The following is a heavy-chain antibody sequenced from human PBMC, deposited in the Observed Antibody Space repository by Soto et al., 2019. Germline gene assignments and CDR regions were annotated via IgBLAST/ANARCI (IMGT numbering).Heavy chain of an antibody. Sequence: EVQVVESGGGSVQPGGSLRLSCAASGFTFSRYTMNWVRQAPGKGLEWLSYISGGGGTMSYADSVKGRVTISRDNAKNSLYLQMDSLRAEDTAVYYSARDKSGTYSIDYWGQGTLVTVSS. CDR1: GFTFSRYT. CDR2: ISGGGGTM. CDR3: ARDKSGTYSIDY. D-gene: IGHD1-26*01. V-gene: IGHV3-48*04. J-gene: IGHJ4*02.